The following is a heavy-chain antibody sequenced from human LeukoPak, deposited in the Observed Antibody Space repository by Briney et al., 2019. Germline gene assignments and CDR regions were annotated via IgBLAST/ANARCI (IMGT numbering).Heavy chain of an antibody. CDR2: IYYTGST. D-gene: IGHD6-13*01. Sequence: GSLRLSCAASGFTFSSYSMNWVRQAPGKGLEWIGYIYYTGSTNYNPSLKSRVTISLDTSKNQFSLKLSSVTAADTAVYYCARQGRGSSAGFDYWGQGTLVTVSS. CDR3: ARQGRGSSAGFDY. J-gene: IGHJ4*02. CDR1: GFTFSSYS. V-gene: IGHV4-59*08.